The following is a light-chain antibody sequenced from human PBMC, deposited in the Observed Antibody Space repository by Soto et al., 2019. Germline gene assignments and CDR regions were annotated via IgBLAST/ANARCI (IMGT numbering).Light chain of an antibody. J-gene: IGKJ4*01. CDR3: QQYNNWPPLT. V-gene: IGKV3-15*01. Sequence: ILLTQSPGTLSLSPGERATLSCRSSQSVSSSYLAWYQQKPGQAPRLLIYGASTRATGIPARFSGSGSGTEFTLTISSLQSEDFAVYYCQQYNNWPPLTFGGGTKVDIK. CDR1: QSVSSSY. CDR2: GAS.